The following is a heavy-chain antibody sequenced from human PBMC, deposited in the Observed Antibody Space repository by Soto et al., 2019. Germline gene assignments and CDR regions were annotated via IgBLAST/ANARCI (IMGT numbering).Heavy chain of an antibody. CDR1: GFTFSSYA. V-gene: IGHV3-23*01. Sequence: GVSLRLSCAASGFTFSSYAMSWVRQAPGKGLEWVSAISGSGGSTYYADSVKGRFTISRDNSKNTLYLQMNSLRAEDTAVYYCSRDLIVATITDPWGQGTRVTVSS. CDR2: ISGSGGST. J-gene: IGHJ5*02. D-gene: IGHD5-12*01. CDR3: SRDLIVATITDP.